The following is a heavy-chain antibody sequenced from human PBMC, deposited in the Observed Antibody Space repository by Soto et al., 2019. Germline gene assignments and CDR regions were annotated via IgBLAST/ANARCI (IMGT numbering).Heavy chain of an antibody. CDR2: IYSSGST. J-gene: IGHJ4*02. Sequence: SETLSLTCSVSGGSIRSYYWSWIRQPPGKGLEWIGYIYSSGSTNYNPSLKSRVTISADTSKNQFSLRLSSVTAADTAMYYCARDINDYFDYWGQGTLVTVSS. D-gene: IGHD1-1*01. CDR1: GGSIRSYY. V-gene: IGHV4-59*01. CDR3: ARDINDYFDY.